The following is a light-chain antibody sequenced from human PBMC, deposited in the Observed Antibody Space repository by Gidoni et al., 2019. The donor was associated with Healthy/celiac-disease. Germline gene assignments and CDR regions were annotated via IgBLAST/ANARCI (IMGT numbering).Light chain of an antibody. CDR1: QSVLSIY. Sequence: EIVLTHSPGTLSLSPGERATLSCRASQSVLSIYLAWYQQKPGQAPRLLIYGSSSRATGIPDRFSGSGSGTDFTLTISRLEPEDFAVYYCQQYGSSRWTFGQGTKVEIK. V-gene: IGKV3-20*01. CDR2: GSS. CDR3: QQYGSSRWT. J-gene: IGKJ1*01.